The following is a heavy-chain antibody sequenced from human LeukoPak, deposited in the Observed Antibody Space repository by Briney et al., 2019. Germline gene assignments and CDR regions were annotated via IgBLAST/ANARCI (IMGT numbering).Heavy chain of an antibody. Sequence: QSGGSLRLSCAASGFTFSSYAMHWVRQAPGKGLEWVAVISYVGSNKYYADSVKGRFTISRDNSKNTLYLQMNSLRAEDTAVYYCARGPYFDYWGQGTLVTVSS. CDR1: GFTFSSYA. V-gene: IGHV3-30-3*01. CDR3: ARGPYFDY. J-gene: IGHJ4*02. CDR2: ISYVGSNK.